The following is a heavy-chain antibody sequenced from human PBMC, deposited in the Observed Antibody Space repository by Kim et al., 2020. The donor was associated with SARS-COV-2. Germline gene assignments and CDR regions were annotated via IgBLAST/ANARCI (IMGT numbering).Heavy chain of an antibody. V-gene: IGHV3-23*01. D-gene: IGHD4-17*01. J-gene: IGHJ6*02. Sequence: GGSLRLSCAASGFTFSSYAMSWVRQAPGKGLEWVSAISGSGGSTYYADSVKGRFTISRDNSKNTLYLQMNSLRAEDTAVYYVTTVTTMGLFYYGMDVWGQGTTVTVSS. CDR1: GFTFSSYA. CDR2: ISGSGGST. CDR3: TTVTTMGLFYYGMDV.